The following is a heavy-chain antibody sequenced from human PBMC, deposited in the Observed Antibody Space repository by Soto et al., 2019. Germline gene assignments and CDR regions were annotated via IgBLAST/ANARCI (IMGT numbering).Heavy chain of an antibody. CDR3: ATGGGQGNLNAFDI. J-gene: IGHJ3*02. Sequence: ASVKVSCKVSGYTLTELSMHWVRQAPGKGLEWMGGFDPEDGETIYAQKFQGRVTMTEDTSTDTAYMELSSLRSEDTAVYYCATGGGQGNLNAFDIWGQGTMVTVSS. CDR2: FDPEDGET. V-gene: IGHV1-24*01. CDR1: GYTLTELS.